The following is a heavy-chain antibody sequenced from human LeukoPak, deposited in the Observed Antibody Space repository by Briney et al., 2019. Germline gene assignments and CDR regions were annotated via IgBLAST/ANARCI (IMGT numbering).Heavy chain of an antibody. J-gene: IGHJ4*02. D-gene: IGHD5-18*01. CDR2: ISIFATYI. CDR3: ARDQGYSLY. Sequence: GGSLRLSCAASGFTFTSHSMTWVRQAPGKGLEWVSSISIFATYIYYADSVKGRFTISSDNAKNSLYLQMDSLRVEDTAVYYCARDQGYSLYWGQGTLVTVSS. CDR1: GFTFTSHS. V-gene: IGHV3-21*01.